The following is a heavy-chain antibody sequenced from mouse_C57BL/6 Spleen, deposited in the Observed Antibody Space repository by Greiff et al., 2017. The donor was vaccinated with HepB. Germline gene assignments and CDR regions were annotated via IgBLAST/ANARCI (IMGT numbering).Heavy chain of an antibody. D-gene: IGHD1-1*01. CDR2: IDPSDSYT. CDR1: GYTFTSYW. V-gene: IGHV1-69*01. J-gene: IGHJ3*01. Sequence: VQLQQPGAELVMPGASVKLSCKASGYTFTSYWMHWVKQRPGQGLEWIGEIDPSDSYTNYNQKFKGKSTLTVDKSSSTAYMQLSSLTSEDSAVYYCARSENYYGSSFPWFAYWGQGTLVTVSA. CDR3: ARSENYYGSSFPWFAY.